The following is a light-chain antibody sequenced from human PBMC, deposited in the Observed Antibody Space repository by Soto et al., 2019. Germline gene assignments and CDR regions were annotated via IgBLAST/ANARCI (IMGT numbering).Light chain of an antibody. CDR1: SGTSSYI. V-gene: IGLV4-60*02. CDR3: ETWDSNTRV. J-gene: IGLJ2*01. CDR2: LEGSGSY. Sequence: QAVVTQSSSASASLGSSVKLTSTLSSGTSSYIIAWHQQQPGKAPRYLMKLEGSGSYNKGSGVPDRFSGSSSGADRYLTISNLQFEDEANYYCETWDSNTRVFGGGTKITVL.